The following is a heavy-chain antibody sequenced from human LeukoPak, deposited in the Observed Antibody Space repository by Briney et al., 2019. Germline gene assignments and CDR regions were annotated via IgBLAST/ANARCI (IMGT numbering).Heavy chain of an antibody. Sequence: ASVKVSCKVSGYSLTELSMHWVRQAPGKGLEWMGGFDPEDGETIYAQKFQGRVTMTEDTSTDTAYMELSSLRSEDTAVYYRVTDPVGYCSSDGCYSVDYWGQGTLVTVSS. J-gene: IGHJ4*02. CDR2: FDPEDGET. CDR3: VTDPVGYCSSDGCYSVDY. V-gene: IGHV1-24*01. CDR1: GYSLTELS. D-gene: IGHD2-15*01.